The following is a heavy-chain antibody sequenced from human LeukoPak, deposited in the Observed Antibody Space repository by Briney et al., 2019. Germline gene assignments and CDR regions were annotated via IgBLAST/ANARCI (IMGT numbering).Heavy chain of an antibody. J-gene: IGHJ4*02. Sequence: PGGSLRLSCAASGFTFSTYAMHWVRQAPGKGLEYVSAISTNGVDTYYANSVKGRFIISRDNSKNTLYLQMGSLRAEDMAVYYCARYGSGSCYDYWGQGTLVTVSS. CDR2: ISTNGVDT. V-gene: IGHV3-64*01. D-gene: IGHD3-10*01. CDR1: GFTFSTYA. CDR3: ARYGSGSCYDY.